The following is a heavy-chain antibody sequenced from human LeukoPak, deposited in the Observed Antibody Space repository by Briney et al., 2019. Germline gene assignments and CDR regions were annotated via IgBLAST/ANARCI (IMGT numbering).Heavy chain of an antibody. CDR3: ARSLSDIVVVPAAS. Sequence: ASVKVSCKASGYTFTSYGISWVRQAPGQGLEWMGWISAYNGNTNYAQKFQGRVTMTRDTPISTAYMELSRLRSDDTAVYYCARSLSDIVVVPAASWGQGTLVTVSS. J-gene: IGHJ5*02. D-gene: IGHD2-2*01. V-gene: IGHV1-18*01. CDR1: GYTFTSYG. CDR2: ISAYNGNT.